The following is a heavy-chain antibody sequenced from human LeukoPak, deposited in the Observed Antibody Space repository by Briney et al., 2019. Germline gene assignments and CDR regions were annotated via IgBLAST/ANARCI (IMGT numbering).Heavy chain of an antibody. V-gene: IGHV1-18*01. CDR2: ISAYNGNT. J-gene: IGHJ6*02. D-gene: IGHD2-2*01. CDR3: ARDHCSSTSCNTDYYYYYGMDV. CDR1: GYTLTSYG. Sequence: ASVKVSCKASGYTLTSYGISWVRQAPGQGLEWMGWISAYNGNTNYAQKLQGRVTMTTDTSTSTAYMELRSLRSDDTAVYYCARDHCSSTSCNTDYYYYYGMDVWGQGTTVTVSS.